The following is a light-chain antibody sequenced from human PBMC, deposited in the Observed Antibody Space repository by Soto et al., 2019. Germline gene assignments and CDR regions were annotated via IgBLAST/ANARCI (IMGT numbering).Light chain of an antibody. CDR1: SSDVGSYTL. V-gene: IGLV2-23*01. CDR3: CSYAGRSTWDVV. Sequence: QSVLTQPASVSGSPRQSITISCTGTSSDVGSYTLVSWYQQHPGKAPKLMIYEGSKRPSGVSNRFSGSKSGNTASLTISGLQAEDEADYYCCSYAGRSTWDVVFGGGTKLTVL. J-gene: IGLJ2*01. CDR2: EGS.